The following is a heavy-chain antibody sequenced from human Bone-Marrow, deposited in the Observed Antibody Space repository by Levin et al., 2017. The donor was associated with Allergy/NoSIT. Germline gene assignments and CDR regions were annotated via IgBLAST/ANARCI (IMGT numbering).Heavy chain of an antibody. J-gene: IGHJ4*02. CDR1: GYSFTNYW. D-gene: IGHD6-19*01. CDR2: IDPSDSYA. CDR3: AILPVAIAVSFSDY. Sequence: ASVKVSCKGSGYSFTNYWITWVRQMPGKGLEWMGKIDPSDSYADYSPSFQGHVTISVDKSISTAYLQWSSLKASDTAIYYCAILPVAIAVSFSDYWGQGTLVTVSS. V-gene: IGHV5-10-1*01.